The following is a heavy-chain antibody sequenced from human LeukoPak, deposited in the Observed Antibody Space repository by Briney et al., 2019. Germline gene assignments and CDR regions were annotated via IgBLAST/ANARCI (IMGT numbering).Heavy chain of an antibody. D-gene: IGHD6-19*01. CDR3: ARMKYSSGWYSEMNAFDI. Sequence: SETLSLTCTVSGGSISSYYWSWLRQPPGKGLEWIGYIYYIGSTNYNPSLKSRVTISVDTSKNQFSLKLSSVTAADTAVYYCARMKYSSGWYSEMNAFDIWGQGTMVAVSS. J-gene: IGHJ3*02. CDR1: GGSISSYY. V-gene: IGHV4-59*08. CDR2: IYYIGST.